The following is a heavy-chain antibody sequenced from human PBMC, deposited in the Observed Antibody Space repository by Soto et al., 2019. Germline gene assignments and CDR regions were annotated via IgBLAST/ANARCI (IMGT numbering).Heavy chain of an antibody. Sequence: SETLSLTCTVSGGSISTYYWSWIRQPPGMGLEWIGYIYYTGSTNYNPSLKSRVTISVDTSKNQFSLKLSSVTAADTAVYYCARLGGYYQALDTWGQGALVTVSS. CDR3: ARLGGYYQALDT. CDR2: IYYTGST. D-gene: IGHD3-22*01. J-gene: IGHJ5*02. V-gene: IGHV4-59*08. CDR1: GGSISTYY.